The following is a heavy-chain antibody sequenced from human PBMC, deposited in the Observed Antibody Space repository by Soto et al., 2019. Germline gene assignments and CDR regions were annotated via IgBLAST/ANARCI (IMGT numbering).Heavy chain of an antibody. Sequence: GGSVKGSCKGSGYTFSSFWISWGGQAPGQGVEGMGWISAYNGNTNYAQKLQGRVTMTTDTSTSTAYMELRSLRSDDTAVYYCARDQYSVPYGSGSYFLYYGMDVWGQGTTVTVSS. CDR2: ISAYNGNT. J-gene: IGHJ6*02. CDR3: ARDQYSVPYGSGSYFLYYGMDV. CDR1: GYTFSSFW. D-gene: IGHD3-10*01. V-gene: IGHV1-18*01.